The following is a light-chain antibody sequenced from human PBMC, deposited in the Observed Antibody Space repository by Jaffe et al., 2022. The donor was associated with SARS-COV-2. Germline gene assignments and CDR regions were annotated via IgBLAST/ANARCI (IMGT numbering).Light chain of an antibody. V-gene: IGKV4-1*01. CDR2: WAS. J-gene: IGKJ2*01. CDR3: QQFYSFPYT. CDR1: QTVFYSSNKKNY. Sequence: DIVMTQSADSLAVSLGDRATINCKSSQTVFYSSNKKNYLAWYQRKSGQPPKLLISWASTRESGVPDRFSGSGSGTDFTLTINNVQAEDVAIYSCQQFYSFPYTFGQGTKLEI.